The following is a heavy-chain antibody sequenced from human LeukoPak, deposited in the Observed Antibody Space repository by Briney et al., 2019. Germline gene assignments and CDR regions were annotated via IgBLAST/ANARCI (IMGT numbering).Heavy chain of an antibody. Sequence: PGRSLRLSCAASGFTFSSYAMHWVRQAPGKGVEWVAVISYDGSNKYYADSVKGRFTISRDNSKNTLYLQMNSLRAEDTAVYYCARGSVGGMVTAIRYWGQGTLVTVSS. J-gene: IGHJ4*02. D-gene: IGHD2-21*02. CDR1: GFTFSSYA. CDR3: ARGSVGGMVTAIRY. V-gene: IGHV3-30-3*01. CDR2: ISYDGSNK.